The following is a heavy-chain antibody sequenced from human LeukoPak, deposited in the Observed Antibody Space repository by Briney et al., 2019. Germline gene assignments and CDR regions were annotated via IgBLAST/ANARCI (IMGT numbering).Heavy chain of an antibody. Sequence: GGSLRLSCAASGFTFSSYWMSWVRQAPGKGREWVANIKQDGSEKYNVDSVKGRFTISRDNAKNSLYLQMNSLRAEDSAVYYCARDQGSGINYYYYYMDVWGKGTTVTVSS. CDR1: GFTFSSYW. J-gene: IGHJ6*03. CDR3: ARDQGSGINYYYYYMDV. CDR2: IKQDGSEK. V-gene: IGHV3-7*01. D-gene: IGHD3-10*01.